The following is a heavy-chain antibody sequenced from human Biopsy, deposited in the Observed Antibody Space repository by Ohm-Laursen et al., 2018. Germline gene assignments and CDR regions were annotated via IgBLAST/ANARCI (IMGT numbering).Heavy chain of an antibody. V-gene: IGHV4-61*01. Sequence: GTLSLTWPVSGGSVSDSFHFWSWIRQPPGKGLEWIGDVYYSGTTNYNPSLKSRLTISVDTSKNQFSLNLNSVTAADTAVYFRARDVKRYCSGTSCYSGYFGMDVWGQGTTVTVS. D-gene: IGHD2-2*01. CDR3: ARDVKRYCSGTSCYSGYFGMDV. CDR2: VYYSGTT. CDR1: GGSVSDSFHF. J-gene: IGHJ6*02.